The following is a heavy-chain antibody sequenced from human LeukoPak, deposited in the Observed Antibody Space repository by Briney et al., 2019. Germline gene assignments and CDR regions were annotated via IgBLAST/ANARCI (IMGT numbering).Heavy chain of an antibody. J-gene: IGHJ4*02. D-gene: IGHD6-6*01. V-gene: IGHV4-4*02. CDR1: GGSITITHW. CDR3: ARRVGSSDCFDY. Sequence: SETLSLTCGVSGGSITITHWWSWVRQPPGKGLEWIGEIYHSGSTNYNPSLKSRVTISVDKSKNLFSLKLNSVTAADTAVYYCARRVGSSDCFDYWGQGTLVTVSS. CDR2: IYHSGST.